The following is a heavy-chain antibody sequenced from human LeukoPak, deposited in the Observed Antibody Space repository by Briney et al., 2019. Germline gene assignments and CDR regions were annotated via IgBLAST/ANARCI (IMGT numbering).Heavy chain of an antibody. D-gene: IGHD2-15*01. CDR3: APDLRGAAWSLDY. J-gene: IGHJ4*02. CDR1: GFTFRNYG. V-gene: IGHV3-23*01. CDR2: VSGSGSSA. Sequence: GGSLRLSCAVSGFTFRNYGMSWVGQAPGKGLEWVSVVSGSGSSAYYTDSVKGRFTISRDNSKNTLYLQMNSLRVEDTAVYYCAPDLRGAAWSLDYWRQGTLVTVSS.